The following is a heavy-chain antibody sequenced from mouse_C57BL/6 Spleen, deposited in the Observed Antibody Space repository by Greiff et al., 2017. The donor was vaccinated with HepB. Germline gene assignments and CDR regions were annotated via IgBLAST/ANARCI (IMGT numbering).Heavy chain of an antibody. CDR3: ARPYYDYGGFAY. Sequence: QVQLQQPGAELVKPGASVKLSCKASGYTFTSYWMHWVKQRPGQGLEWIGMIHPNSGSTNYNEKFKSKATLTVDKSSSTAYMQLSSLTSEDSAVYYCARPYYDYGGFAYWGQGTLVTVSA. V-gene: IGHV1-64*01. D-gene: IGHD2-4*01. J-gene: IGHJ3*01. CDR2: IHPNSGST. CDR1: GYTFTSYW.